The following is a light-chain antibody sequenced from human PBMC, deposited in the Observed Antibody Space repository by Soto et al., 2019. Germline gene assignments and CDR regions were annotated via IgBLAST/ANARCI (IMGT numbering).Light chain of an antibody. CDR2: AAS. CDR3: QQANMFPFT. Sequence: DIQMTQSPSTLSASVGDRVSINCRASQSISAWLAWYQQKPGKVPQLLIYAASSLQRGVPSRFSGSRSGPLFTLTISGLQPEDSATYYCQQANMFPFTFGGGTKVDIK. J-gene: IGKJ4*01. CDR1: QSISAW. V-gene: IGKV1-12*01.